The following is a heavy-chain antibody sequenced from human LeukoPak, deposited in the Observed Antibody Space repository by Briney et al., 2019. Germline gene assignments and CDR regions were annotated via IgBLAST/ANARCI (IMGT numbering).Heavy chain of an antibody. V-gene: IGHV4-61*02. CDR2: IYTSGST. Sequence: PSQTLSLTCTVSGGSISSGSYYWSWIRQPAGKGLEWIGRIYTSGSTNYNPSLKSRVTISVDTSKNQFSLKLSSVTAADTAVYYCARFTIFGVSPGYYFDYWGQGTLVTVSS. D-gene: IGHD3-3*01. CDR3: ARFTIFGVSPGYYFDY. J-gene: IGHJ4*02. CDR1: GGSISSGSYY.